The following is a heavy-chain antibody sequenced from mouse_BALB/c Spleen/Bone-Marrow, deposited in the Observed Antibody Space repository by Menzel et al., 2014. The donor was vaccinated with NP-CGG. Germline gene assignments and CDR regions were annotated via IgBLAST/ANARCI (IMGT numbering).Heavy chain of an antibody. V-gene: IGHV5-17*02. J-gene: IGHJ2*01. CDR2: ISSGSSTV. D-gene: IGHD1-1*01. CDR3: ARSGSSSGYFDY. CDR1: GFTFSSFG. Sequence: EVKLMESGGGLVQSGGSRKLSCAASGFTFSSFGMHWVRQAPEKGLEWVAYISSGSSTVYYADKVMGRFTISRDNPKNTLFLQMTSLRSEDTAMYYCARSGSSSGYFDYWGQGTTLTVSS.